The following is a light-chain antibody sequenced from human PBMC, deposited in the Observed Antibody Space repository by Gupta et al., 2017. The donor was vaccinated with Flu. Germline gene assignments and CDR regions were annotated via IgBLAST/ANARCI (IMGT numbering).Light chain of an antibody. J-gene: IGLJ2*01. CDR3: QAWDTRTAV. V-gene: IGLV3-1*01. Sequence: SYELTQPPSVSVSPGQTATITCSGDKLEDRYVCWYQQKPGQSPVLVIHQDSKRPSGTPERISGSNSGNTATLTISGTRAMDEADYYCQAWDTRTAVFGGGTKLTVL. CDR1: KLEDRY. CDR2: QDS.